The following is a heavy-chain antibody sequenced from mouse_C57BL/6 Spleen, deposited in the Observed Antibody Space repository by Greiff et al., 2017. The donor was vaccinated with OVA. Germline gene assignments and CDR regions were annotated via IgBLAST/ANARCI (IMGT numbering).Heavy chain of an antibody. CDR1: GYTFTSYW. V-gene: IGHV1-69*01. D-gene: IGHD1-1*01. CDR2: IDPSDSYT. J-gene: IGHJ1*03. CDR3: ARGEGLLRYWYFDV. Sequence: VQLQQPGAELVMPGASVKLSCKASGYTFTSYWMHWVKQRPGQGLEWIGEIDPSDSYTNYNQKFKGKSTLTVDKSSSTAYMQLSSLTSEDSAVYYCARGEGLLRYWYFDVWGTGTTVTVSS.